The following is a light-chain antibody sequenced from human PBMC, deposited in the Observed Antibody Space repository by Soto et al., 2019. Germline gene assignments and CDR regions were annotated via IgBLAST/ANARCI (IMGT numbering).Light chain of an antibody. J-gene: IGKJ5*01. CDR2: AAS. CDR3: QHLDSYST. Sequence: DIQLTQSASFLSAYVGDRVTITCRASQGISSYLAWYQQKPGKAPKLLIYAASTLQSGVPSRFSGSGSGTEFTLTISSLQPEDFATYYCQHLDSYSTFGQGTRLEIK. V-gene: IGKV1-9*01. CDR1: QGISSY.